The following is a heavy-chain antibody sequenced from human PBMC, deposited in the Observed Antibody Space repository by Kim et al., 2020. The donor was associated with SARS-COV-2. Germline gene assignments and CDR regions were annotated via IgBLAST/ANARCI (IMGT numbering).Heavy chain of an antibody. Sequence: CVDSVKGRFTISRDNADNSLYLQMNSLRVEDTAVYYCARAYSRGWYYFDSWGQGTLVTVSS. CDR3: ARAYSRGWYYFDS. D-gene: IGHD6-19*01. J-gene: IGHJ4*02. V-gene: IGHV3-7*01.